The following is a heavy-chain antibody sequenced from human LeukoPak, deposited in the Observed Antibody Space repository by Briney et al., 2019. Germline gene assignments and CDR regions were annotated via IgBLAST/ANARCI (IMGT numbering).Heavy chain of an antibody. CDR2: IHQDGSDK. J-gene: IGHJ4*02. CDR1: GFTFTTHW. CDR3: ARYGGSYLDY. V-gene: IGHV3-7*01. D-gene: IGHD1-26*01. Sequence: GGSLRLSCVASGFTFTTHWMSWVRQAPGKGLEWVANIHQDGSDKYYVDSVKGRFTISRDNAKNSLYLQMNSLRAKDTAVYFCARYGGSYLDYWGQGTLVTVSS.